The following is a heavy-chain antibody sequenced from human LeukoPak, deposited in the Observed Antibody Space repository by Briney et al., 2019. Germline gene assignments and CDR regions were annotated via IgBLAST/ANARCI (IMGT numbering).Heavy chain of an antibody. CDR1: GFTYSRYW. CDR2: IKGDESYT. Sequence: GGSLRLTCAASGFTYSRYWMHWVRQVPGKGLVWVARIKGDESYTFYADSVKGRFTISRDNAKNTLYLQMDSLRAEDTAVYYCASQADSAYGDYNWGQGTLVTVSS. D-gene: IGHD4-17*01. V-gene: IGHV3-74*01. CDR3: ASQADSAYGDYN. J-gene: IGHJ4*02.